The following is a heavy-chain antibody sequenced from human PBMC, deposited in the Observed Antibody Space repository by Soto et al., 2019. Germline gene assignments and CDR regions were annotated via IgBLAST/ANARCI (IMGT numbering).Heavy chain of an antibody. CDR1: GFTFSDHY. D-gene: IGHD2-8*01. J-gene: IGHJ5*02. V-gene: IGHV3-72*01. CDR3: ARIMGTSVDL. Sequence: EVQLVESGGGLVQPGGSLRLSCAASGFTFSDHYMDWVRQAPGKGLEWVGRARNKVSGYTTAYAASVEGRFAISRDDSKNSLYLQMSRLKAEDTAVYFCARIMGTSVDLWGQGTLVTVSS. CDR2: ARNKVSGYTT.